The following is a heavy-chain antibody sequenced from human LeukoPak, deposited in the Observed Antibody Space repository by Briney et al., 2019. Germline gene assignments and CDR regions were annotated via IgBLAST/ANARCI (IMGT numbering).Heavy chain of an antibody. CDR3: ARDRGPDAFDI. D-gene: IGHD3-10*01. CDR1: GGSFSGYY. V-gene: IGHV4-34*01. CDR2: INHSGST. Sequence: SETLSLTCAVYGGSFSGYYWSWIRQPPGKGVEWIGEINHSGSTNYNPSLKSRVTISVDTSKNQFSLKLSSVTAADTAVYYCARDRGPDAFDIWGQGTMVTVSS. J-gene: IGHJ3*02.